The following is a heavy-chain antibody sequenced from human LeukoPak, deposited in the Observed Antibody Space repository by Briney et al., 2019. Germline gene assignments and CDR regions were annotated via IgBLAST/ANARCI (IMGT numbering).Heavy chain of an antibody. CDR3: ARGGYYGLGNDFRFDP. CDR1: GGSISRKY. CDR2: IYHSGST. V-gene: IGHV4-59*01. D-gene: IGHD3-10*01. J-gene: IGHJ5*02. Sequence: PSETLSLTCTVSGGSISRKYWSWIRQPAGKGLEWIGYIYHSGSTNYKPSLKSRVTISVDTSKNQFSLKLSSVTAADTAVYYCARGGYYGLGNDFRFDPWGQGTLVTVSS.